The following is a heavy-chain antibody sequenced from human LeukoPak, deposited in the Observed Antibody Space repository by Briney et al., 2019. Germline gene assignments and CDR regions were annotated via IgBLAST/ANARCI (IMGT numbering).Heavy chain of an antibody. D-gene: IGHD3-10*01. CDR3: VNYAQYAVSHYYPAQ. CDR2: INADGSIR. J-gene: IGHJ4*02. Sequence: GGSLRLSCAASGFTFSTYWMHWVRQDPVKGRVWVSRINADGSIRDYADSVKGRFTISRDNIKNTLYLQMNSLRAEDTAVYYCVNYAQYAVSHYYPAQWGQGTLVTVSS. V-gene: IGHV3-74*01. CDR1: GFTFSTYW.